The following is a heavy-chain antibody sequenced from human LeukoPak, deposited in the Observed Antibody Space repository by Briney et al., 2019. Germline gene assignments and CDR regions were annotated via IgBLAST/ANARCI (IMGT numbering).Heavy chain of an antibody. CDR1: GFTFSSYW. V-gene: IGHV3-74*01. J-gene: IGHJ5*02. CDR3: ARVAKSVLRFLEWSTGHTFDP. Sequence: GGSLRLSCAASGFTFSSYWMHWVRQAPGKGLVWVSRLNSDGSSTSYADSVKGRFTISRDNAKNTLYLQMNSLRAEDTAVYYCARVAKSVLRFLEWSTGHTFDPWGQGTLVTVSS. D-gene: IGHD3-3*01. CDR2: LNSDGSST.